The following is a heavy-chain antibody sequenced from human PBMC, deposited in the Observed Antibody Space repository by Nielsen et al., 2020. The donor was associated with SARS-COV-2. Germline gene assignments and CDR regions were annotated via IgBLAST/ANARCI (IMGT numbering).Heavy chain of an antibody. CDR3: ARDRDSSGLVDY. J-gene: IGHJ4*02. Sequence: RQAPGKGLEWIGSIYYSGSTNYNPSLKRRVTISVDTSKNQFSLKLSSVTAADTAVYYCARDRDSSGLVDYWGQGTLVTVSS. V-gene: IGHV4-39*07. D-gene: IGHD3-22*01. CDR2: IYYSGST.